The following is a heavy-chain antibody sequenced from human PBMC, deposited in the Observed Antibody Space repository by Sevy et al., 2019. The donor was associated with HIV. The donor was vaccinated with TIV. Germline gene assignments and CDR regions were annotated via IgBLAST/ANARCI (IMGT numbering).Heavy chain of an antibody. CDR2: IKQDGSLK. CDR1: GFIFINYW. D-gene: IGHD3-10*01. CDR3: SKEIFGSGSL. Sequence: GGSLRLSCTGSGFIFINYWTTWVRQAPGRGLEWVANIKQDGSLKYYVDSVKGRFTISRDNAKNSVYLHMNNLRGEDTAVYYCSKEIFGSGSLWGQGALVTVSS. V-gene: IGHV3-7*03. J-gene: IGHJ4*02.